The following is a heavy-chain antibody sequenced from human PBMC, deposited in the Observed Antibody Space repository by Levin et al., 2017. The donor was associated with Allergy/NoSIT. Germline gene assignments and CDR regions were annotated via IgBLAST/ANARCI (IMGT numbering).Heavy chain of an antibody. CDR3: VSRPHHDIFSGPFDY. V-gene: IGHV3-64D*06. J-gene: IGHJ4*02. Sequence: PGGSLRLSCSVSTFTFNNYALHWVRQGPGKGLEYVSGFASQGGMTYYADSVKGRFIMSRDESQNTLYLQMSSLRFEDTGVYYCVSRPHHDIFSGPFDYWGQGTLVTVAS. D-gene: IGHD3-9*01. CDR1: TFTFNNYA. CDR2: FASQGGMT.